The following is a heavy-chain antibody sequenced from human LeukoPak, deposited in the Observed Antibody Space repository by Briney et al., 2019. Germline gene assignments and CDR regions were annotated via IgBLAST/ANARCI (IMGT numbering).Heavy chain of an antibody. CDR2: IRYDGSNK. V-gene: IGHV3-30*02. D-gene: IGHD2-21*02. CDR1: GFTFSSYG. CDR3: AKGGCGGDCFGDFYYMDV. J-gene: IGHJ6*03. Sequence: PGGSLRLSCAASGFTFSSYGMHWVRQAAGKGLEWGACIRYDGSNKYYADSVKGRFTISRDNSKNMLYLQMNSLRAEDTAVYYCAKGGCGGDCFGDFYYMDVWGKGTTVTISS.